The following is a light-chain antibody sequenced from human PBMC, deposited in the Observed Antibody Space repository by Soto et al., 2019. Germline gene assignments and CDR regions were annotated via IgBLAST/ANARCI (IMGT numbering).Light chain of an antibody. J-gene: IGKJ4*01. Sequence: EIVLTQSPATLSLSPGERATLSCGASQSVSSSHLAWYQQKPGLAPRLLIYDVSSRATSIPDRFSGSGSGTDFTLTISRLEPEDFAFYYCQHYGSSRLTFGGGTKVDIK. V-gene: IGKV3D-20*01. CDR3: QHYGSSRLT. CDR2: DVS. CDR1: QSVSSSH.